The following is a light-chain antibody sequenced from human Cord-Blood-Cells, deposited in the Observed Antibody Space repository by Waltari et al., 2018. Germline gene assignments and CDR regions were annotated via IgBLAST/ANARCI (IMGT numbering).Light chain of an antibody. CDR2: EGS. CDR3: CSYAGSWV. V-gene: IGLV2-23*01. Sequence: QSALTQPASVSGSPGQSIPISCTGTSSDVGVYTLVSWYQQHPGKAPKLMIYEGSKRPSGVSNRFSGSKSGNTASLTISGLQAEDEADYYCCSYAGSWVFGGGTKLTVL. J-gene: IGLJ3*02. CDR1: SSDVGVYTL.